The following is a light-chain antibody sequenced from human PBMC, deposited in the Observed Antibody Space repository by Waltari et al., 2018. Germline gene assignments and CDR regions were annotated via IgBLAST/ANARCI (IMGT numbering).Light chain of an antibody. J-gene: IGKJ4*01. CDR3: QQYDTSPGVT. CDR2: STF. Sequence: EIVLTQSPDTLSLSPGETATLSCRASENVRNSFFAWHQHKHGQPPRLLIYSTFYRATGIPDRFSGAGSGTDFTLTISRLEPDDFAVYFCQQYDTSPGVTFGGGTKVE. V-gene: IGKV3-20*01. CDR1: ENVRNSF.